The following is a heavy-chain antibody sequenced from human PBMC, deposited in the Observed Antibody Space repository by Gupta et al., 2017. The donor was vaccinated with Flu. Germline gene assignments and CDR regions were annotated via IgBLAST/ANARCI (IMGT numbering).Heavy chain of an antibody. J-gene: IGHJ5*02. CDR1: GYTFIAYH. Sequence: QVQLVQSGAEVKKPGASVKVSCKASGYTFIAYHIHWVRQAPGQGLEWMGWINPNSGDTKYAQRFQGRVTMTRDTSISTAYMELSRLKSDDTVVYYCARNPGNWFDPWGQGTLVTVSS. CDR3: ARNPGNWFDP. CDR2: INPNSGDT. V-gene: IGHV1-2*02.